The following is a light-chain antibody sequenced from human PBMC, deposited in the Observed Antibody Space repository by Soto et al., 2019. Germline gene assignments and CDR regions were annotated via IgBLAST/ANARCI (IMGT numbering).Light chain of an antibody. CDR1: ETITDF. J-gene: IGKJ4*01. Sequence: DIQMTQSPPSLSASVGDRVTITCRASETITDFLNWYQLKRGKAPKLLIYSASNLQPGVPSRFSGSGYGTGFTLTLSGLQHEDSATYYCQQNFSPFVTFGAGTKVEV. CDR3: QQNFSPFVT. V-gene: IGKV1-39*01. CDR2: SAS.